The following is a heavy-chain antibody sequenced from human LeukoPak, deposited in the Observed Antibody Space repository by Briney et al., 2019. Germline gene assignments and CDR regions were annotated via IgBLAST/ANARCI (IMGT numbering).Heavy chain of an antibody. Sequence: GASVKAYCKASGYTFTHHGISWVRQAPGQGLEWMGWISCYNGDTIYAQNVQGRVTMTTDASTRTAYIELRNLRSDDTAMYYCARDPSNSSGYHAHFDSWGQGTLVTVSS. CDR2: ISCYNGDT. D-gene: IGHD3-22*01. CDR3: ARDPSNSSGYHAHFDS. CDR1: GYTFTHHG. V-gene: IGHV1-18*01. J-gene: IGHJ4*02.